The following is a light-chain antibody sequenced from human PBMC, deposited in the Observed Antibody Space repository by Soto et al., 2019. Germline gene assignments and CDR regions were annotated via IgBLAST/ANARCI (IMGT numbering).Light chain of an antibody. Sequence: NFMLTQPHSVSESPGKTVTISCTRSSGSIASNYVQWYQQRPGSAPTTVIYEDNQRPSGVPDRFSGSIDSSSNSASLTISGLKTEDEADYYCQSYDSFAVFGGGTQLTVL. CDR3: QSYDSFAV. CDR2: EDN. CDR1: SGSIASNY. J-gene: IGLJ7*01. V-gene: IGLV6-57*03.